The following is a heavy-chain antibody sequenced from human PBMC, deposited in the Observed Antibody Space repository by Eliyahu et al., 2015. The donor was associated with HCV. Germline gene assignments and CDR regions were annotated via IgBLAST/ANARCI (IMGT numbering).Heavy chain of an antibody. CDR2: IHYSGST. D-gene: IGHD6-19*01. J-gene: IGHJ5*02. Sequence: QVQLQESGPGLVKPSETLSLTCTVSGGSITTXXWSWIRAPPGKGPEWVGYIHYSGSTNYNPSLKSRVTMSVDTSKNQFSLNLTSVTAADTAMYYCASGGGGIAVTGTGGWFDPWGQGTLVTVSS. V-gene: IGHV4-59*01. CDR3: ASGGGGIAVTGTGGWFDP. CDR1: GGSITTXX.